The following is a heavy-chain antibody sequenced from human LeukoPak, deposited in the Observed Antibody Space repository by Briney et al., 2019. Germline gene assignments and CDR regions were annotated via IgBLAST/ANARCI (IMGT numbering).Heavy chain of an antibody. CDR1: GGTFSSYA. CDR3: PRGVGFVVVPAAIQSEYFQH. D-gene: IGHD2-2*02. Sequence: GSSVKVSCKASGGTFSSYAISWVRQAPGQGLEWMGGIIPIFGTANYAQKFQGRVTITADESTSTAYMELSSLRSEDTAVYYCPRGVGFVVVPAAIQSEYFQHWGQGTLVTVSS. V-gene: IGHV1-69*01. CDR2: IIPIFGTA. J-gene: IGHJ1*01.